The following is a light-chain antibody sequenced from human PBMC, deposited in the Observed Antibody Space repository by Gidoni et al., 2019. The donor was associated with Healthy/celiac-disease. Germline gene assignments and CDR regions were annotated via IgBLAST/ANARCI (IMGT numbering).Light chain of an antibody. J-gene: IGKJ1*01. CDR1: QSVSNW. CDR2: RAS. Sequence: DIRMTQAPSTLSASVADRVTITCRASQSVSNWLASYQQRPGKAPQVLLSRASTLKSGGPSRFSGSGYGTDFSLPISSLQPDDFATSYCQQQDSFSPWSFGQGTEVEMK. CDR3: QQQDSFSPWS. V-gene: IGKV1-5*01.